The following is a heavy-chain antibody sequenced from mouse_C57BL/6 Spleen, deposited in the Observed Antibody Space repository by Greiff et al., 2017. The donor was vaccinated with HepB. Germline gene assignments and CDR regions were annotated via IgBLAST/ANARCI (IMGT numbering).Heavy chain of an antibody. V-gene: IGHV1-72*01. CDR2: IDPNSGGT. D-gene: IGHD2-4*01. J-gene: IGHJ4*01. CDR3: ARDYDYDVGYAMDY. Sequence: VQLQQPGAELVKPGASVKLSCKASGYTFTSYWMHWVKLRPGRGLEWIGRIDPNSGGTTYNEKFKSKATLNVDKPSSTAYMQLSSLTSEDSAVYYCARDYDYDVGYAMDYWGQGTSVTVSS. CDR1: GYTFTSYW.